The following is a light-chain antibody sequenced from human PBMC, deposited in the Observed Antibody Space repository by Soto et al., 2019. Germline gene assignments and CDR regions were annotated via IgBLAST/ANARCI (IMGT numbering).Light chain of an antibody. CDR2: GNS. J-gene: IGLJ2*01. CDR3: QSYDSSLSAYVV. V-gene: IGLV1-40*01. Sequence: QLVLTQPPSVSGAPGQRVTISCTGSSSNIGAGYDVHWYQQLPGTAPKLLMYGNSNRPSGVPDRFSGSKSGTSASLAITGLQADDEADYYCQSYDSSLSAYVVFGGGTKLTVL. CDR1: SSNIGAGYD.